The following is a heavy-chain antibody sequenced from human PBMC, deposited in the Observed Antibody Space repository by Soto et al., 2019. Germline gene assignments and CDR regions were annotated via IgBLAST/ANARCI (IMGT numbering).Heavy chain of an antibody. Sequence: QVQLQQWGAGLLKPSETLSLSCAVYSGSFSAYYWSWIRQPPGKGLEWIGEINHSGRTKYNPSLTRRVPMSVDPSNKQFSLQLTSVTAADTSVYYCASRGGCCRSASCYSPFDPWGQGNTVRVSS. V-gene: IGHV4-34*01. CDR1: SGSFSAYY. CDR3: ASRGGCCRSASCYSPFDP. D-gene: IGHD2-2*02. CDR2: INHSGRT. J-gene: IGHJ5*02.